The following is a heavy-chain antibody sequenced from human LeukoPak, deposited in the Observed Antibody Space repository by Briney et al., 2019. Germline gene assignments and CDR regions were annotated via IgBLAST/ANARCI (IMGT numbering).Heavy chain of an antibody. CDR1: GYTFTSYG. D-gene: IGHD3-3*01. J-gene: IGHJ5*02. CDR3: ARQLNPSYYDFWSGYRWFDP. Sequence: ASVKVSCKASGYTFTSYGISWVRPAPGQGLEWMGWISTYNGNTNYAQKLQGRVTMTTDTSTSTAYMELRSLRSDDTAVYYCARQLNPSYYDFWSGYRWFDPWGQGTLVTVSS. V-gene: IGHV1-18*01. CDR2: ISTYNGNT.